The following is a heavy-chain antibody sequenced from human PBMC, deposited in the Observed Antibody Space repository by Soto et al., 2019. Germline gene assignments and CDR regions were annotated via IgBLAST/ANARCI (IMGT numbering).Heavy chain of an antibody. CDR1: GFTFSSYG. CDR2: IWYDGSKK. V-gene: IGHV3-33*01. D-gene: IGHD3-10*01. CDR3: ARVGSVRSDHYYFDD. J-gene: IGHJ4*02. Sequence: QVQLVESGGGVVQPGRSLRLSCAASGFTFSSYGMHWVRQAPGKGLEWVAVIWYDGSKKYYADSVKGRFTISRDNSKNPLYLQMNSVSAEDTAVYFCARVGSVRSDHYYFDDWGQGSLVTASS.